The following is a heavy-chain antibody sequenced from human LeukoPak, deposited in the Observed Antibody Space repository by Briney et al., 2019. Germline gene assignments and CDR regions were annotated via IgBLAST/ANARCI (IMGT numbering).Heavy chain of an antibody. CDR1: GGSISSYY. D-gene: IGHD3-10*01. CDR2: IYTSGST. J-gene: IGHJ5*02. CDR3: ARDKGQYGSGTRGFTWFDP. Sequence: SETLSLTCTVSGGSISSYYWSWIRQPAGKGLEWIGRIYTSGSTNYNPSLKSRVTMSVDTSKNQFSLKLSSVTAADTAVYYCARDKGQYGSGTRGFTWFDPWGQGTLVTVSS. V-gene: IGHV4-4*07.